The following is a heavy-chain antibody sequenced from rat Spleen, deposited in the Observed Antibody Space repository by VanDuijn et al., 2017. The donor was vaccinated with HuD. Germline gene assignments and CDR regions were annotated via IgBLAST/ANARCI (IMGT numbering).Heavy chain of an antibody. CDR1: GFTFSSYG. V-gene: IGHV5-62*01. CDR2: ISSSSGT. D-gene: IGHD1-11*01. J-gene: IGHJ3*01. Sequence: VQLVESGGGLVQPGKSLKLSCSASGFTFSSYGMHWIRQAPGKGLDWVAYISSSSGTVYADAVKGRFTISRDNAKNTLYLQLNSLKSEDTAIYYCARSFEGGFAYWGQGTLVTVSS. CDR3: ARSFEGGFAY.